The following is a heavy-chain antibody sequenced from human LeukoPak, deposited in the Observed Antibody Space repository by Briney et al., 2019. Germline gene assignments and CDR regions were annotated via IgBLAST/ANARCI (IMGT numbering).Heavy chain of an antibody. J-gene: IGHJ4*02. V-gene: IGHV4-34*01. D-gene: IGHD3-10*01. Sequence: SETLSLTCAVYGGSFSGYYWSWIRQPPGKGLEWIGEINHSGSTNYNPSLKSRVTISVDTSKNQFSLKLSSVIAADTAVYYCARGMGSGYYGSGSPGYWGQGTLVTVSS. CDR2: INHSGST. CDR3: ARGMGSGYYGSGSPGY. CDR1: GGSFSGYY.